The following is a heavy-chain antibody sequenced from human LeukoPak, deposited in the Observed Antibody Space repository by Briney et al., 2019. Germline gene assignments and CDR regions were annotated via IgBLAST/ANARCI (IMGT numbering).Heavy chain of an antibody. CDR2: IRSKPNSYAT. CDR3: TTVDTIMV. J-gene: IGHJ4*02. Sequence: PGGSLRLSCAASGFTFSASTMHWVRQASGKGLEWVGRIRSKPNSYATAYAASVKGRFTISRDDSKNTAYLQMNSLEAEDTAVDYCTTVDTIMVWGQGTLVTVSS. D-gene: IGHD5-18*01. V-gene: IGHV3-73*01. CDR1: GFTFSAST.